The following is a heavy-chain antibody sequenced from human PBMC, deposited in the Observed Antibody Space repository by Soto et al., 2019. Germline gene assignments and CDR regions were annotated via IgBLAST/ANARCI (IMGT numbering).Heavy chain of an antibody. CDR2: IYYSGST. J-gene: IGHJ6*02. CDR3: ARDRGVCSSTSCYSGMGV. Sequence: PSETLSLTCTVSGGSISSYYWSWIRQPPGKGLEWIGYIYYSGSTNYNPSLKSRVTISVDTSKNQFSLKLSSVTAADTAVYYCARDRGVCSSTSCYSGMGVWGQGTTVTVSS. CDR1: GGSISSYY. D-gene: IGHD2-2*02. V-gene: IGHV4-59*01.